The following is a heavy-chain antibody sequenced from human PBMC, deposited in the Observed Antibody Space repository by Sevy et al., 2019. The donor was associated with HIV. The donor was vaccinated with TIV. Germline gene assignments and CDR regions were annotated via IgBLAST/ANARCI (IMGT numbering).Heavy chain of an antibody. V-gene: IGHV3-30*18. CDR1: GFTFGSYG. D-gene: IGHD3-9*01. J-gene: IGHJ4*02. Sequence: GGSLRLSCAASGFTFGSYGMHWVRQAPGKGLEWVAVISYDGTIKSYADPVRGRFSISRDNADSTLYLLMDSLRAEDTAVYYCAKEGYDILTGFEPGNFDSWGQGTLVTVSS. CDR2: ISYDGTIK. CDR3: AKEGYDILTGFEPGNFDS.